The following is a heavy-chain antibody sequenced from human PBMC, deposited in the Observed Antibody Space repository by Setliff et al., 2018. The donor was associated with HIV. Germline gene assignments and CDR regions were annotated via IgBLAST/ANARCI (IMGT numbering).Heavy chain of an antibody. J-gene: IGHJ4*02. CDR3: ARDHGILTGYYTDH. V-gene: IGHV1-18*01. CDR1: GYTFSSFA. D-gene: IGHD3-9*01. CDR2: ISGYNGHT. Sequence: ASVKVSCKASGYTFSSFAMSWVRQAPGQGLEWVAWISGYNGHTNYAQRFQGRVTVTTDTSTSTAYMELRRLTFDDTAVYYCARDHGILTGYYTDHWGQGTLVTVSS.